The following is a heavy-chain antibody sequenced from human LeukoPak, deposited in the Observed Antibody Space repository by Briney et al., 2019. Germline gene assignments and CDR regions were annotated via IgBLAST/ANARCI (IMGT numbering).Heavy chain of an antibody. CDR3: ARYYYPYYYDSSGYSSGMDV. Sequence: GGSLRLSCAASGFTVSSNYMSWVRQAPGKGLEWVSVIYSGGSTNYADSVKGRFTISRDNSKNTLYLQMNSLRAEDTAVYYCARYYYPYYYDSSGYSSGMDVWGQGTTVTVSS. D-gene: IGHD3-22*01. J-gene: IGHJ6*02. V-gene: IGHV3-66*01. CDR1: GFTVSSNY. CDR2: IYSGGST.